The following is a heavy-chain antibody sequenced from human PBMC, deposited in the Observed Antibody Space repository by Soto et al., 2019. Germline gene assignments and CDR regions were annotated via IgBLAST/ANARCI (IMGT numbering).Heavy chain of an antibody. CDR1: GYTFTSYA. V-gene: IGHV1-3*01. CDR2: INAGNGNT. CDR3: ARDKDRLQLGGNYYYIMDV. D-gene: IGHD4-4*01. J-gene: IGHJ6*02. Sequence: ASVKVSWKGSGYTFTSYAMHWVGQAPGQRREWMGWINAGNGNTKYSQKFQGRVTITRDTSASTAYMELSGLRSEDTAVYYCARDKDRLQLGGNYYYIMDVWGQGNTVTVSS.